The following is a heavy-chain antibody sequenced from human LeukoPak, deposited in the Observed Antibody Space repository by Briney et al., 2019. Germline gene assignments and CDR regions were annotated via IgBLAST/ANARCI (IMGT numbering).Heavy chain of an antibody. J-gene: IGHJ4*02. Sequence: GRSLRLSCAASGFTFSSYGMHWVRQAPGKGLEWVAVISYDGSNKYYADSVKGRFTISRDNSKNTLYLQMNSLRAEDTAVYYCAKDGTMSLYGLDYWGQGTLVTVSS. D-gene: IGHD3-10*02. CDR1: GFTFSSYG. V-gene: IGHV3-30*18. CDR2: ISYDGSNK. CDR3: AKDGTMSLYGLDY.